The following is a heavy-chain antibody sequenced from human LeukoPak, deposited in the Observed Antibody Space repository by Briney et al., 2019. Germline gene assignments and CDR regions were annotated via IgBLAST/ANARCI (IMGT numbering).Heavy chain of an antibody. CDR1: GYSFTRYW. CDR2: IDPSDSET. CDR3: ARLNDILTGPFDY. D-gene: IGHD3-9*01. Sequence: GESLKISCKGSGYSFTRYWIGWVRQMPGKGLEWMGNIDPSDSETRHSPSFQGQVTISVDKPISTAYLQWNSLKASDTAMYYCARLNDILTGPFDYWGQGTLVTVSS. J-gene: IGHJ4*02. V-gene: IGHV5-51*01.